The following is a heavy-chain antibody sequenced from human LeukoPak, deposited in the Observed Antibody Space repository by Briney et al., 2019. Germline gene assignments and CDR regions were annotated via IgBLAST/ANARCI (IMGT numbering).Heavy chain of an antibody. D-gene: IGHD3-3*01. J-gene: IGHJ6*03. CDR3: ASHYDFWSEEDYYYMDV. V-gene: IGHV4-61*02. Sequence: PSQTLSLTCTVSGGSISSGSYYWSWIRQPAGKGLEWIGRIYTSGSTNYNPSLKSRVTISVDTSKNQFSLKLSSVTAADTAVYYCASHYDFWSEEDYYYMDVWGKGTTVTVSS. CDR1: GGSISSGSYY. CDR2: IYTSGST.